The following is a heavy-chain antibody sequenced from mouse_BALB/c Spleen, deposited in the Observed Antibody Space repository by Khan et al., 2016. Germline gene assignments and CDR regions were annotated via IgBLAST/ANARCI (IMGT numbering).Heavy chain of an antibody. J-gene: IGHJ2*01. CDR1: GYSITSDYA. V-gene: IGHV3-2*02. CDR2: ISYSGST. Sequence: EVQLQESGPGLVKPSQSLSLTCTVTGYSITSDYAWNWIRQFPGNKLEWMGYISYSGSTSYNPSLKSRISITRDISKNQFFLQLNSVTTEDTATYYSARRAITTSGFDYWGQGTTLTVSS. D-gene: IGHD2-4*01. CDR3: ARRAITTSGFDY.